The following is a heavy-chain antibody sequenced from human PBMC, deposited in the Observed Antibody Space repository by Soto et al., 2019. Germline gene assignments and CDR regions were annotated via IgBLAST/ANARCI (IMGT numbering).Heavy chain of an antibody. V-gene: IGHV1-18*01. CDR3: ARKGDVPYYYYGMDV. CDR2: ISGYDGRT. CDR1: GYTFTRYG. D-gene: IGHD2-21*02. Sequence: QVHLVQSGAEVKKPGASVKVSCKTSGYTFTRYGISWVRQAPGQGLEWMGWISGYDGRTNFAPKVQDRVTMTTDTSTSTVYMELRILSSDDTAVYYCARKGDVPYYYYGMDVWGQGTTVTVSS. J-gene: IGHJ6*02.